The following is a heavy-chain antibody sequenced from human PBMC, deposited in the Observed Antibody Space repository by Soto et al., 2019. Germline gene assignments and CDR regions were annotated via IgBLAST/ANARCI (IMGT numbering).Heavy chain of an antibody. CDR2: MNPNTGNT. V-gene: IGHV1-8*01. CDR1: GYTFATYD. CDR3: ARRKERSGPYYLGS. D-gene: IGHD6-25*01. Sequence: ASVKVSCKASGYTFATYDFAWVRQATGQGLEWMGWMNPNTGNTGYAQAFRGRVTMTRNTSITTAYMELSSLRSEDTAVYFCARRKERSGPYYLGSWGQGTLVTVSS. J-gene: IGHJ4*02.